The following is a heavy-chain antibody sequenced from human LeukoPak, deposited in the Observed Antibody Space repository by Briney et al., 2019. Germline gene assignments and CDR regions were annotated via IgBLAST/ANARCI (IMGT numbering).Heavy chain of an antibody. V-gene: IGHV5-51*01. CDR1: GYSFTSYW. J-gene: IGHJ4*02. Sequence: GESLKISCKGSGYSFTSYWIGWVRQMPGKGLGWMGIIYPGDSDTRYSPSFQGQVTISADKSISTAYLQWSSLKASDTAMYYCARRAYSSSWCPDYWGQGTLVTVSS. CDR2: IYPGDSDT. CDR3: ARRAYSSSWCPDY. D-gene: IGHD6-13*01.